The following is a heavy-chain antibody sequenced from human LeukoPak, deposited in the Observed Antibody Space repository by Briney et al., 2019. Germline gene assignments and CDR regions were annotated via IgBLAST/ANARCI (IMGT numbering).Heavy chain of an antibody. J-gene: IGHJ6*02. V-gene: IGHV4-4*02. CDR2: IYYRGNT. Sequence: SGTLSLTCAVSGGSISSSNWWSWVRQPPGKGLEWIGYIYYRGNTIYNPSLKSRVTMSVDTSGNQFSLKLSSVIAADTAVYYCARHDEIAVFRNGLDVWGQGTTVTVS. CDR1: GGSISSSNW. CDR3: ARHDEIAVFRNGLDV. D-gene: IGHD6-19*01.